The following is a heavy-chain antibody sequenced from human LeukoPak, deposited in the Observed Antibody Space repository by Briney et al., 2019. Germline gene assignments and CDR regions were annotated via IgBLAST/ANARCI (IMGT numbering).Heavy chain of an antibody. J-gene: IGHJ4*02. CDR3: ARGITMVRGASPGY. CDR1: GYTHTSYG. D-gene: IGHD3-10*01. Sequence: ASVKVSCKASGYTHTSYGISWVRQDPGQGLEWMGWISAYNGNTNYAQKLQGRVTMTTDTSTSTAYMELRSLRSDDTAVYYCARGITMVRGASPGYWGQGTPVTVSS. CDR2: ISAYNGNT. V-gene: IGHV1-18*01.